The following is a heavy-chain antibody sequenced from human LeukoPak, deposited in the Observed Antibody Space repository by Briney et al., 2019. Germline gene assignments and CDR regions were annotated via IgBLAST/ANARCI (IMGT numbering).Heavy chain of an antibody. CDR3: ARIDYGDYHFDY. D-gene: IGHD4-17*01. CDR2: INHSGST. V-gene: IGHV4-61*08. CDR1: GGSISSGGYY. J-gene: IGHJ4*02. Sequence: PSETLSLTCTDSGGSISSGGYYWSWIRQPPGKGLEWIGEINHSGSTNYNPSLKSRVTISVDTSKNQFSLKLSSVTAADTAVYYCARIDYGDYHFDYWGQGTLVTVSS.